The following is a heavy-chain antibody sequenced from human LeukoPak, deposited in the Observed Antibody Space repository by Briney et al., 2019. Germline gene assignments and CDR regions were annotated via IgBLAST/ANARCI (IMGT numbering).Heavy chain of an antibody. CDR3: ARGDHDILTGYYNFDC. D-gene: IGHD3-9*01. Sequence: SSETLSLTCTVSGGSISSYYWSWIRQPPGKGLEWIGEINHSGSTNYNPSLKSRVTISVDTSKNQFSLKLSSVTAADTAVYYCARGDHDILTGYYNFDCWGQGTLVTVSS. V-gene: IGHV4-34*01. CDR2: INHSGST. CDR1: GGSISSYY. J-gene: IGHJ4*02.